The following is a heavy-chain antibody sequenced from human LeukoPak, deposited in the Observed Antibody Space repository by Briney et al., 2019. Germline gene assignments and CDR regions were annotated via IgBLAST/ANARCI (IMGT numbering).Heavy chain of an antibody. V-gene: IGHV3-23*01. J-gene: IGHJ4*02. D-gene: IGHD3-22*01. CDR3: AKDRSDSVLIDY. CDR2: ISGSGGST. CDR1: GFTFSSYA. Sequence: GGSLRLSCAASGFTFSSYAMSWVRQAPGKGLEWVSAISGSGGSTYYAGSVKGRFTISRDNSKNTLYLQMNSLRAEDTAVYYCAKDRSDSVLIDYWGQGTLVTVSS.